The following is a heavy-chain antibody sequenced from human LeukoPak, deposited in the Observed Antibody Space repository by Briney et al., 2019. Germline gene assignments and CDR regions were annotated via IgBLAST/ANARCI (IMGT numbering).Heavy chain of an antibody. CDR2: ISYDGSNK. CDR3: ARAKGSYDSSGSGTTLDY. D-gene: IGHD3-22*01. J-gene: IGHJ4*02. Sequence: SGGSLRLSCAASGFTFSRYGMHWVRQAPGKGLEWVAVISYDGSNKYYADSVKGRFTISRDNSKNTLYLQMNSLRAEDTAVYYCARAKGSYDSSGSGTTLDYWGQGTLVTVSS. V-gene: IGHV3-30*19. CDR1: GFTFSRYG.